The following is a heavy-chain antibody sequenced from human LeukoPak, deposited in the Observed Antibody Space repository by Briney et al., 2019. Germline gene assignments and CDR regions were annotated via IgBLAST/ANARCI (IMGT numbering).Heavy chain of an antibody. V-gene: IGHV3-48*03. J-gene: IGHJ4*02. CDR1: GFTFSSYE. D-gene: IGHD2/OR15-2a*01. CDR3: ARNMAY. CDR2: ISSSGSTM. Sequence: PGGSLRLSCAASGFTFSSYEMYWVRQAPGKGLEWVSYISSSGSTMYYADSVKGRFTISRDNAKNSLYLQVNSLRAEDTAVYYCARNMAYWGQGTLVTVSS.